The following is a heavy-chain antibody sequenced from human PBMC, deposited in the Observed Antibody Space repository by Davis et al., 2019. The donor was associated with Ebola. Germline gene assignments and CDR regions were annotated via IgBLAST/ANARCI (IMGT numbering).Heavy chain of an antibody. V-gene: IGHV1-8*01. CDR3: ARSNYGEYEDRRYLDL. CDR1: GYTFTSYD. CDR2: INPYSANT. J-gene: IGHJ2*01. D-gene: IGHD4-17*01. Sequence: ASVKVSCKATGYTFTSYDVNWVRQATGQGLEWMGWINPYSANTGYAQNFRGRVTMTRNTSISTAFLEVSSLRSEDTAVYYCARSNYGEYEDRRYLDLWGRGTPVTVSS.